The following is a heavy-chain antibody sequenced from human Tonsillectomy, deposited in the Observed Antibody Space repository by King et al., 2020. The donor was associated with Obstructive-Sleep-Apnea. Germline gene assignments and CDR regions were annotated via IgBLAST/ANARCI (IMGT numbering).Heavy chain of an antibody. D-gene: IGHD6-19*01. CDR1: GFTVSSNY. J-gene: IGHJ4*02. V-gene: IGHV3-66*01. CDR3: ANTRYSSGWFSDDY. Sequence: VQLVESGGGLVQPGGSLRLSCAASGFTVSSNYMSWVRQAPGKGLEWVSVIYSGGSTYYADSVKGRFTISRDNSKNTLYLQMNSLRAEDTAVYYCANTRYSSGWFSDDYWGQGTLVTVSS. CDR2: IYSGGST.